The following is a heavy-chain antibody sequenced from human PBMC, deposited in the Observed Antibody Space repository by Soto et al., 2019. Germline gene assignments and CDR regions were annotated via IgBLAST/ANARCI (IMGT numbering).Heavy chain of an antibody. CDR2: IIPIFGTA. Sequence: KVSCKASGGTFSSYAISWVRQAPGQGLEWMGGIIPIFGTANYAQKFQGRVTITADECTSTAYMELSSLRSEDTAVYYCASPMTTVTPAIDFDYWGQGTLVTVSS. J-gene: IGHJ4*02. CDR3: ASPMTTVTPAIDFDY. V-gene: IGHV1-69*01. CDR1: GGTFSSYA. D-gene: IGHD4-4*01.